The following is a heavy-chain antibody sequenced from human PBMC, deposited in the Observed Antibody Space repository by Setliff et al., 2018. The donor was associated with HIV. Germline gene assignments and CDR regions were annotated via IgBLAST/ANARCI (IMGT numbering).Heavy chain of an antibody. J-gene: IGHJ1*01. CDR2: INPSGGST. CDR1: GYTFTNYY. Sequence: ASVKVSCKTSGYTFTNYYVHWVRQAPGQGLEWMGIINPSGGSTIYAQKFQDRVTMTRDTSTGTVYMELSSLRSDDTAVYYCARGAENPHWYYDTWSGPSSGYFQHWGQGTLVTVSS. V-gene: IGHV1-46*01. CDR3: ARGAENPHWYYDTWSGPSSGYFQH. D-gene: IGHD3-3*01.